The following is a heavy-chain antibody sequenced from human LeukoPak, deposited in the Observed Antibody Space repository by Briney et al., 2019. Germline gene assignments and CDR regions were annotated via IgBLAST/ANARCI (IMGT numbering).Heavy chain of an antibody. CDR1: GGSISSGNYY. CDR3: ARRYYYDSGSYLYFFDF. D-gene: IGHD3-10*01. J-gene: IGHJ4*02. Sequence: SETLSLTCTVSGGSISSGNYYWGWIPQPPGQALEWLGSIYYTGITNYNPSHNSRVTIAVDTSKNQFSLKLRSVTAADTAVYYCARRYYYDSGSYLYFFDFWGQGTLVTVSS. CDR2: IYYTGIT. V-gene: IGHV4-39*01.